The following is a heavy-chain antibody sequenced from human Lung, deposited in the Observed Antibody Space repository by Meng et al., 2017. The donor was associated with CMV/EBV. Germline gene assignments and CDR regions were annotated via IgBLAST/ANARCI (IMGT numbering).Heavy chain of an antibody. D-gene: IGHD3-10*01. V-gene: IGHV3-48*03. J-gene: IGHJ4*02. CDR3: ARDHVLVQGVAFDL. CDR2: ISNRGHNV. Sequence: GGSXRLXXAASGFIFSDYEMNWVRQAPGKGLEWLAYISNRGHNVYYADSARGRFTISRDNADNSLYLQMRSLRVEDTAVYYCARDHVLVQGVAFDLWGQGTXVTVSS. CDR1: GFIFSDYE.